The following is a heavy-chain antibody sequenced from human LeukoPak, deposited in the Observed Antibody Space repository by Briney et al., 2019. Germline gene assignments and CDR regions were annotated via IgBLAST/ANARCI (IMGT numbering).Heavy chain of an antibody. V-gene: IGHV3-23*01. Sequence: GGSLRLSCAASGFTFSSYAMSWVRQAPGKGLEWVSAISGSGGSTYYAGSVKGRFTISTDNSKNTLYLQMNSLRAEDTALYYCAKDYGGGYSYGYVDYWGQGTLVTVSS. D-gene: IGHD5-18*01. CDR3: AKDYGGGYSYGYVDY. CDR1: GFTFSSYA. CDR2: ISGSGGST. J-gene: IGHJ4*02.